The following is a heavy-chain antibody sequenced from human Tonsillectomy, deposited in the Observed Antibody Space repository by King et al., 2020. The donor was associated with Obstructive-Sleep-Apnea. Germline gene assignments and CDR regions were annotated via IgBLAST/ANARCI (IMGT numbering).Heavy chain of an antibody. Sequence: EVKLVESGGGLVQPGESLRLSCAASGFSISNYWMSWVRQAPGKGLEWVANIKEDGSEKYYVDSVKGRFTISRDNAKNSLLLQMNILRAEDTAVYYCARDGISDCGDDCPFDYWGQGSLVTVSS. V-gene: IGHV3-7*01. CDR3: ARDGISDCGDDCPFDY. CDR1: GFSISNYW. J-gene: IGHJ4*02. CDR2: IKEDGSEK. D-gene: IGHD2-21*02.